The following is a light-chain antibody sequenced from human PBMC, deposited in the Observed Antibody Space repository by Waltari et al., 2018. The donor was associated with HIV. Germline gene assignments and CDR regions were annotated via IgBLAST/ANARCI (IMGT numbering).Light chain of an antibody. CDR2: GVS. CDR3: QQYGTSPRYT. J-gene: IGKJ2*01. Sequence: EVVLTQSPGTLSLSPGERATRSCRASQSVSSSYLAWYQQKPGQAPRLLIYGVSSRATGIPDRFSGSGSGTDFTLTISRLEPEDFAVYYCQQYGTSPRYTFGQGTKLEIK. V-gene: IGKV3-20*01. CDR1: QSVSSSY.